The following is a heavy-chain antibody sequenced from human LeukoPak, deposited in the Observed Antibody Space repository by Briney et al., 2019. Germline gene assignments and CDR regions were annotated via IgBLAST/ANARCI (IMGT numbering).Heavy chain of an antibody. Sequence: SETLSLTCTVSGGSFSSYYWSWIRHPPGKGLEWIGYIYYSGSTNYNHYLKSRVTISVDTSKNQFSMKLSSVAAADTAVYYCASSTYDYVWGSYLGPFDYWGQGTLVTVSS. CDR1: GGSFSSYY. V-gene: IGHV4-59*01. CDR3: ASSTYDYVWGSYLGPFDY. J-gene: IGHJ4*02. CDR2: IYYSGST. D-gene: IGHD3-16*02.